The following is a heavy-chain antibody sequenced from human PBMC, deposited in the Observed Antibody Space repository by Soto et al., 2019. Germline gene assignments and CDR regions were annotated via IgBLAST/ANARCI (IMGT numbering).Heavy chain of an antibody. D-gene: IGHD4-17*01. CDR3: ARDKETLRVHYGMDV. Sequence: EVQLVESGGGLVQPGGSLRLSCAASGFTVSSNYMSWVRQAPGKGLEWVSVIYSGGSTYYADSVKGRFTISRDNSKNTLYLQMNSMRAEDTAVYYCARDKETLRVHYGMDVWGQGTTVTVSS. V-gene: IGHV3-66*01. CDR1: GFTVSSNY. J-gene: IGHJ6*02. CDR2: IYSGGST.